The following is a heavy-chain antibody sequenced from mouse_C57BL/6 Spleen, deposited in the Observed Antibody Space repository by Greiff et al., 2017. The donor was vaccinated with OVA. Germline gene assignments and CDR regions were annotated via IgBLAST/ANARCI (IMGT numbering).Heavy chain of an antibody. D-gene: IGHD1-1*01. Sequence: QVQLQQSGAELVRPGTSVKVSCKASGYAFTNYLIEWVKQRPGQGLEWIGVINPGSGGTNYNEKFKGKATLTADKSSSTAYMQLSSLTSEDSAVYFCARSGTTVVAPGAMDYWGQGTSVTVSS. V-gene: IGHV1-54*01. CDR3: ARSGTTVVAPGAMDY. CDR1: GYAFTNYL. J-gene: IGHJ4*01. CDR2: INPGSGGT.